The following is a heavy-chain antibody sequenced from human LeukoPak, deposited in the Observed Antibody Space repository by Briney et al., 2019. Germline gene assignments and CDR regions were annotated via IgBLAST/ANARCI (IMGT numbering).Heavy chain of an antibody. CDR2: INHSGST. V-gene: IGHV4-34*01. CDR3: ARHSTFFGVVIIKGRVRGPFDY. CDR1: GGSFSGYY. J-gene: IGHJ4*02. Sequence: KPSETLSLTCAVYGGSFSGYYWSWIRQPPGKGLEWLGEINHSGSTNYNPSLKSRVTISVDTSKNQFSLKLSSVTAADTAVYYCARHSTFFGVVIIKGRVRGPFDYWGQGTLVTVSS. D-gene: IGHD3-3*01.